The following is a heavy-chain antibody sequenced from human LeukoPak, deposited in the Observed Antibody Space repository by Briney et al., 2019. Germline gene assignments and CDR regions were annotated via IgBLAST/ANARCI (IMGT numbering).Heavy chain of an antibody. CDR1: GFTFSTYA. D-gene: IGHD1/OR15-1a*01. Sequence: GGSLRLSCAASGFTFSTYAMSWVRQTPEKGLEWVSAISDTGGNTFYADSVKGRFTISRDNSKNTLYLQMNSLRAEDTTIYYCAKGRTNDYWGQGTLVTVSS. CDR2: ISDTGGNT. CDR3: AKGRTNDY. J-gene: IGHJ4*02. V-gene: IGHV3-23*01.